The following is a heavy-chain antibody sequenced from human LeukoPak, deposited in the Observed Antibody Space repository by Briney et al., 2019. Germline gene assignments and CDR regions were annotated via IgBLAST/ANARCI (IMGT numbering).Heavy chain of an antibody. D-gene: IGHD6-6*01. CDR1: GYTFTSNG. V-gene: IGHV7-4-1*02. CDR2: INTNTGNP. Sequence: ASVKVSCKASGYTFTSNGISWVRQAPGQGLEWMGWINTNTGNPTYAQGFTGRFVFSLDTSVSTAYLQISSLKAEDTAVYYCARGYSSSSYPFDYWGQGTLVTVSS. CDR3: ARGYSSSSYPFDY. J-gene: IGHJ4*02.